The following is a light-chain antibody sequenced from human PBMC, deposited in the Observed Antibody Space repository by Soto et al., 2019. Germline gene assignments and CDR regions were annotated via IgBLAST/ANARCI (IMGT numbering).Light chain of an antibody. CDR3: QHYNSYSEA. J-gene: IGKJ1*01. CDR1: QSMSGT. V-gene: IGKV1-5*01. Sequence: GDRVTITCRASQSMSGTLAWYQQKPGKAPKLLMYDGSSLERGVPSRFSGSGSGTEFSLTISSLQPDDFATYYCQHYNSYSEAFGQGTKVDIK. CDR2: DGS.